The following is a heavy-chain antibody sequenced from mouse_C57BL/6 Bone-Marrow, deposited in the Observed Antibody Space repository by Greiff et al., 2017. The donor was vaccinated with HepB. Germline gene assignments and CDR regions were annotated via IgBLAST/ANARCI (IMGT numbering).Heavy chain of an antibody. CDR1: GYTFTSYW. CDR2: IDPSDSYT. Sequence: QQPGAELVKPGASVKLSCKASGYTFTSYWMQWVKQRPGQGLEWIGEIDPSDSYTNYNQKFKGKATLTVDTSSSTAYMQLSSLTSEDSAVYYCARETTCEDYWGQGTTLTVSS. CDR3: ARETTCEDY. D-gene: IGHD1-1*01. V-gene: IGHV1-50*01. J-gene: IGHJ2*01.